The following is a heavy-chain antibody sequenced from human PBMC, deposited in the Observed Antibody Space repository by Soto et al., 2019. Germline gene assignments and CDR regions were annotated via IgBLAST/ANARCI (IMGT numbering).Heavy chain of an antibody. V-gene: IGHV1-46*01. D-gene: IGHD2-15*01. CDR1: GYTFTSYL. Sequence: ASVKFSCKSSGYTFTSYLVHWVRQAPGQGLECMGLINPNGGSTNYAQRFQGRVTMTRDMSTSTVYIEVNNLRSDDTAVYYCAVDFSGDGYFDYWGQGTLVTVSS. J-gene: IGHJ4*02. CDR3: AVDFSGDGYFDY. CDR2: INPNGGST.